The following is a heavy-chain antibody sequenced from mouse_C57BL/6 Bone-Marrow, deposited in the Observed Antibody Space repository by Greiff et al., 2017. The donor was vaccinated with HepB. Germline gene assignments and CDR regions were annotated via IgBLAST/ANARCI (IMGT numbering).Heavy chain of an antibody. CDR2: IFPGSGST. J-gene: IGHJ3*01. Sequence: VQLQQSGPELVRPGASVKISCKAPGYTFTSHWMQWVRQRPGQGLEWIGEIFPGSGSTYYNEKFKGKATLTVDTSASTAYRQLSSLTSEDSAVYFCARYRRTGYSFAYWGQGTLVTVSA. V-gene: IGHV1-56*01. D-gene: IGHD2-3*01. CDR3: ARYRRTGYSFAY. CDR1: GYTFTSHW.